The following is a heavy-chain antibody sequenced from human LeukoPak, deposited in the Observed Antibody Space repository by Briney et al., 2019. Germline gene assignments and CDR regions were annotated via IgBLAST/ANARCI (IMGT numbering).Heavy chain of an antibody. CDR2: IIPILGIA. CDR3: ARGVKELLHAVDY. Sequence: ASVKVSCKASGGTFSSYAISWARQAPGQGLEWMGRIIPILGIANYAQKLQGRVTMTTDTSTSTAYMELRSLRSDDTAVYYCARGVKELLHAVDYWGQGTLVTVSS. J-gene: IGHJ4*02. CDR1: GGTFSSYA. D-gene: IGHD1-26*01. V-gene: IGHV1-69*04.